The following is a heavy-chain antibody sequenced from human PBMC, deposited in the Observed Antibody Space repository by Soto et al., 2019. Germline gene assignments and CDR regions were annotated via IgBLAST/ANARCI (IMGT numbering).Heavy chain of an antibody. D-gene: IGHD3-22*01. CDR2: IHYSGST. Sequence: SETLSLTCTVSGASISSYYWSWIRQPPGKGLEWIGYIHYSGSTNYNPSLKSRVTISVDTSKNQFSLKLSSVTAADTAVYYCARDTGFWNYDSSGYYPGWFDPWGQGTLVTVSS. V-gene: IGHV4-59*01. CDR3: ARDTGFWNYDSSGYYPGWFDP. CDR1: GASISSYY. J-gene: IGHJ5*02.